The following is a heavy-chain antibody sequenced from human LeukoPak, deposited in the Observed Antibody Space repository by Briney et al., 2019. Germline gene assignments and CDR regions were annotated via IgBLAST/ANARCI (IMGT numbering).Heavy chain of an antibody. J-gene: IGHJ4*02. D-gene: IGHD3-10*01. CDR1: GFSFSTSG. V-gene: IGHV3-30*04. CDR2: ISKDGRKN. Sequence: GRSLRLSCEASGFSFSTSGVHWVRQAPGKGLEWMAVISKDGRKNHYADSVEGRFTISRDNSKSTLFLQMNSLRPEDTAIYYCARDLLNYGSAYYDVGIFDSWGQGTLVTVSS. CDR3: ARDLLNYGSAYYDVGIFDS.